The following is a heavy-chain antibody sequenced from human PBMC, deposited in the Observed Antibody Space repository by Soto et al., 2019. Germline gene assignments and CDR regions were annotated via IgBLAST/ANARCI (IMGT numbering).Heavy chain of an antibody. CDR3: ARVPDSSSGDSAGWFDP. CDR1: GYTFTSYG. V-gene: IGHV1-18*01. CDR2: ISAYNGNT. J-gene: IGHJ5*02. Sequence: ASVKVSCKASGYTFTSYGISWVRQAPGQGLEWMGWISAYNGNTNYAQKLQGRVTMTTDTSTSTAYMELRSLRSDDTAVYYCARVPDSSSGDSAGWFDPWGQGTLVTVSS. D-gene: IGHD6-6*01.